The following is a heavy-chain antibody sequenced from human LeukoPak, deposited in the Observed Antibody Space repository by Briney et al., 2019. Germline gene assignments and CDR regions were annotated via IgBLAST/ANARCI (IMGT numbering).Heavy chain of an antibody. Sequence: ASVKVSCKASGYTFTSYGISWVRQAPGQGLEWMGWITVNNGNTNYAQKIQGRVTMTTDTPTSTVYMELRSLRSDDPAVYSCAFSSYYLQGNYYYMDVWGKGTTVTVSS. CDR3: AFSSYYLQGNYYYMDV. CDR1: GYTFTSYG. V-gene: IGHV1-18*01. CDR2: ITVNNGNT. D-gene: IGHD1-26*01. J-gene: IGHJ6*03.